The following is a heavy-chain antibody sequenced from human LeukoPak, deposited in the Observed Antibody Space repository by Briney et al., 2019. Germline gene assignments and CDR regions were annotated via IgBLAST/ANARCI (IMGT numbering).Heavy chain of an antibody. CDR2: IIPIFGTA. Sequence: SVKVSCKASGGTFSSYAISWVRQAPGQGLEWMGGIIPIFGTANYAQKFQGRVTITADESTSTAYMELSSLRSEDTAVYYCARSVASHGSGYDYDYWGQGTLVTVSS. D-gene: IGHD5-12*01. J-gene: IGHJ4*02. V-gene: IGHV1-69*13. CDR3: ARSVASHGSGYDYDY. CDR1: GGTFSSYA.